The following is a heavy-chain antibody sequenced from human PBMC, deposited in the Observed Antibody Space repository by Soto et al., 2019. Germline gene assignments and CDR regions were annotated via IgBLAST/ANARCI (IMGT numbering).Heavy chain of an antibody. J-gene: IGHJ5*02. D-gene: IGHD2-2*01. CDR1: GGSISSSSYY. Sequence: QLQLQESGPGLVKPSETLSLTCTVSGGSISSSSYYWGWIRQPPGKGLEWIGSIYYSGSTYYNPSLRSRVTISVDTCTNQFSLRLSSVTAADTAVYYCAGSSCSSTSCYVGWLDPWGQGTLVTVSS. V-gene: IGHV4-39*01. CDR3: AGSSCSSTSCYVGWLDP. CDR2: IYYSGST.